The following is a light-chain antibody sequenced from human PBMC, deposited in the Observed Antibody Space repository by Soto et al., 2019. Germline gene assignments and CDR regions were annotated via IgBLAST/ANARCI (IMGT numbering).Light chain of an antibody. J-gene: IGKJ1*01. CDR3: QQYGTSPQT. V-gene: IGKV3-20*01. Sequence: DIVWTQSPGTLSLSPGERATHSGRASQSVTSNYLAWYQQKPGQAPGLLIYDTSTRASGVPDRFSGSGSGTEFTITISRLEPEDFAVYYCQQYGTSPQTVGLGTEVDIK. CDR1: QSVTSNY. CDR2: DTS.